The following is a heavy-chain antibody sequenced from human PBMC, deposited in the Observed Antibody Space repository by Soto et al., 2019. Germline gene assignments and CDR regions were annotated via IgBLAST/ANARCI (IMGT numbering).Heavy chain of an antibody. CDR3: TKEKSVMYSGYDAFDV. V-gene: IGHV3-48*03. CDR2: ISSSGII. D-gene: IGHD5-12*01. Sequence: SGGSLRLSCAASGFTFSNYEMDWVRQAPGKGLEWVAYISSSGIIVYADSVKGRFTISRDNADKSLYLQMNSLRAEDTAVYYCTKEKSVMYSGYDAFDVWGRGTMVTVSS. J-gene: IGHJ3*01. CDR1: GFTFSNYE.